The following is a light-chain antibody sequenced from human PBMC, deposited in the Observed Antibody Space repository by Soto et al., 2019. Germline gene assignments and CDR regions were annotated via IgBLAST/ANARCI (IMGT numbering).Light chain of an antibody. Sequence: QSVLTQPPSVSGAPGQRVTISCTGSSSNIGAGYDVHWYQQPPGTAPKLIIYGNSNRPSGVPDRFSGSKSGTSASLAITGLQAEDEADYYCQSYDSSLSAYVVFGGGTKLTVL. CDR2: GNS. J-gene: IGLJ2*01. CDR1: SSNIGAGYD. CDR3: QSYDSSLSAYVV. V-gene: IGLV1-40*01.